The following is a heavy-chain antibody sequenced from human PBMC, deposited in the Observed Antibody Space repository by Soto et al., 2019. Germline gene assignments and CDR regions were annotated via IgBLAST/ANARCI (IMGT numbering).Heavy chain of an antibody. J-gene: IGHJ6*02. D-gene: IGHD1-1*01. V-gene: IGHV5-51*01. Sequence: LGESLKISCEGSGYSFSSYWIAWVRQMPGKGLEWMGIIYPGDSDIRYSPSFQGQVTISADKSIRTAYLQWSSLKASDTAIYYCAKHTTYYYYGMDVWGLGTTVTVSS. CDR2: IYPGDSDI. CDR3: AKHTTYYYYGMDV. CDR1: GYSFSSYW.